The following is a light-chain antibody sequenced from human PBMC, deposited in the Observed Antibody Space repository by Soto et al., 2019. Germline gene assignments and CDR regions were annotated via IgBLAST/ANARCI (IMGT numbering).Light chain of an antibody. CDR2: TAS. V-gene: IGKV1-12*01. J-gene: IGKJ5*01. CDR3: QQADSFPIT. CDR1: QGVSTW. Sequence: DIHMTQFPSSLSASVGHILTITCRASQGVSTWLAWYQQKPGKAPNLLIYTASSLQSGVPSRFSGSGSGTDFTLTINGMQPEDFATYYCQQADSFPITFGQGTRLEIK.